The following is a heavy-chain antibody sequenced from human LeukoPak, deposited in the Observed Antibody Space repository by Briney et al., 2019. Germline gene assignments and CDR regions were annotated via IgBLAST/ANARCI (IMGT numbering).Heavy chain of an antibody. Sequence: GGSLRLSCAASGFSFSRYSINWVRQAPGKGLEWVSAISTSGGNTYYADSVRGRFTISRDNSKNTLYLQMNTLRAEDTAVYYCATTKQARRYFDYWGQGTLVTVSS. J-gene: IGHJ4*02. CDR3: ATTKQARRYFDY. V-gene: IGHV3-23*01. D-gene: IGHD1-1*01. CDR1: GFSFSRYS. CDR2: ISTSGGNT.